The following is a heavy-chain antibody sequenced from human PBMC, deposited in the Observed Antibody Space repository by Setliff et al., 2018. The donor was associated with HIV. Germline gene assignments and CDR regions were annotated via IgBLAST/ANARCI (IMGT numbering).Heavy chain of an antibody. CDR1: GGSFSGYS. D-gene: IGHD2-8*01. CDR3: ARDLMAPDRYFDY. J-gene: IGHJ4*02. Sequence: SETLSLTCAVYGGSFSGYSWTWIRQAPGKGLEWIGEINHSGSISYNPSLKSRVTMSVDTSKNQFSLKLSSVTAADTAVYYCARDLMAPDRYFDYWGQGTLVTVSS. CDR2: INHSGSI. V-gene: IGHV4-34*10.